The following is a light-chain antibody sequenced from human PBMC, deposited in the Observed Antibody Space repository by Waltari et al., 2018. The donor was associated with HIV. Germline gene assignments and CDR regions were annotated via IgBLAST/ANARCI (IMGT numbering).Light chain of an antibody. V-gene: IGLV1-44*01. CDR2: ANS. CDR1: NSNLEYKP. J-gene: IGLJ3*02. Sequence: QYVLAQPPSASGTPGQRVAISCSGSNSNLEYKPINWYQQVPGAAPRLLIYANSQRPSGVPDRFSASKSGTSASLAITGLQTEDEAHYYCATWDDNLRGLLFGGGTKVTVL. CDR3: ATWDDNLRGLL.